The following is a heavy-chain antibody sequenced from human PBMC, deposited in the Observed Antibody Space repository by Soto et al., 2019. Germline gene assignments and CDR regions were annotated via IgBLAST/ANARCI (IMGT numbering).Heavy chain of an antibody. V-gene: IGHV3-48*02. CDR1: GFTFGGYS. J-gene: IGHJ3*02. Sequence: PGGSLRLSCAASGFTFGGYSMNWVRQAPGKGLEWVSYISSSSSTIYYADSVKGRFTISRDNAKNSLYLQMNSLRDEDTAVYYCARGRRAEKRITIFGVVTNDAFDIWGQGTMVTVSS. CDR2: ISSSSSTI. CDR3: ARGRRAEKRITIFGVVTNDAFDI. D-gene: IGHD3-3*01.